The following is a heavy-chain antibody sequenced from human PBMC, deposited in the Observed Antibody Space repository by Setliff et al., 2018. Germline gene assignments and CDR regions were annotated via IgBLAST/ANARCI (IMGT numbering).Heavy chain of an antibody. Sequence: SETLSLTCSVSGGSISSGSDYWTWIRQPAGKGLEWIGHIYTSGSTKYNSSLKSRVSISVDTSKNQFSLKLSSVTAADTGVYYCASCRYQVPYDYWGQGILVTVS. CDR2: IYTSGST. CDR1: GGSISSGSDY. D-gene: IGHD2-2*01. CDR3: ASCRYQVPYDY. J-gene: IGHJ4*02. V-gene: IGHV4-61*09.